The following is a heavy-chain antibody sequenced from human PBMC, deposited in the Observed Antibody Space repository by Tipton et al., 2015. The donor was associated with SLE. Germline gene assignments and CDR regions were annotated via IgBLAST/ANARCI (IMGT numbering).Heavy chain of an antibody. Sequence: TLSLTCTVSGGSISTYCWNWIRQPPGKGLEWIGDICDIGSTKYNPSLKSRVTISVDTSKNQVSLRLTSVTAADTAVYTCARHYNLFSAFDSWGQGTLVTVSS. J-gene: IGHJ4*02. V-gene: IGHV4-59*01. CDR1: GGSISTYC. D-gene: IGHD3-3*01. CDR2: ICDIGST. CDR3: ARHYNLFSAFDS.